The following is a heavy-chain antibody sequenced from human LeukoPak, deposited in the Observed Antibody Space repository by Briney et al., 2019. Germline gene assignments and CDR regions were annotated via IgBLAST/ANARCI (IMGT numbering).Heavy chain of an antibody. D-gene: IGHD2-2*01. J-gene: IGHJ5*01. CDR3: ARGGPSSRWFDS. V-gene: IGHV4-59*01. CDR2: LFNGGTT. Sequence: SETLSLTCTVSGVSISRDHWSWIRQSPGRGLEWIGYLFNGGTTDYNPSLKSRITISVDTSRNQFSLNLNSVTTADMAVYYCARGGPSSRWFDSWGQGTLVTVSA. CDR1: GVSISRDH.